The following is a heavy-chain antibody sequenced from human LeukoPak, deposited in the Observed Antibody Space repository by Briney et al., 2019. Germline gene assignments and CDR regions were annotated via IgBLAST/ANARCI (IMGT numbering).Heavy chain of an antibody. CDR2: IRNKANSYII. D-gene: IGHD3-3*01. CDR3: ARDAGWSLDP. V-gene: IGHV3-72*01. CDR1: GVIFSDHK. J-gene: IGHJ5*02. Sequence: GGSLRLSCAASGVIFSDHKMDWVRQAPGKGLEWGGRIRNKANSYIIEDAASVRGRFTISRDDSKNSLFLQMNGLRAEDTAVYYCARDAGWSLDPWGQGTLVTVSS.